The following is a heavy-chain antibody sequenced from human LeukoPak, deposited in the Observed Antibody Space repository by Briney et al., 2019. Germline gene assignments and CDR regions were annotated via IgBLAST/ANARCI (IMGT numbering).Heavy chain of an antibody. V-gene: IGHV1-2*06. CDR2: INPNSGGT. Sequence: ASVKVSCKASGYTFTGYYMHWVRRAPGQGLEWMGRINPNSGGTNYAQKFQGRVTMTRDTSISTAYMELSRLRSDDTAVYYCATALKYGGNSGYYFDYWGQGTLVTVSS. CDR3: ATALKYGGNSGYYFDY. CDR1: GYTFTGYY. D-gene: IGHD4-23*01. J-gene: IGHJ4*02.